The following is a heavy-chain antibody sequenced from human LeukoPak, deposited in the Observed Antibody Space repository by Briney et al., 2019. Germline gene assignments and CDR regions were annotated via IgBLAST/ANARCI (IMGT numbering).Heavy chain of an antibody. D-gene: IGHD1-26*01. Sequence: GGSLRLSCAASGFTFDDYAMHWVRQAPGKGLEWVSGISWNSGSIGYADSVKGRFTISRDNAKNSLYLQMNSLRAEDTALYYCAKVGATPWYFDYWGQGTLVTVSS. CDR1: GFTFDDYA. CDR2: ISWNSGSI. CDR3: AKVGATPWYFDY. V-gene: IGHV3-9*01. J-gene: IGHJ4*02.